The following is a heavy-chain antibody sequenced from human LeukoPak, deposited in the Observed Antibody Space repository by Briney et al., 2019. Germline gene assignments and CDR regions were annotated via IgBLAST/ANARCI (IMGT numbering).Heavy chain of an antibody. J-gene: IGHJ4*02. CDR1: GGSFSGYY. V-gene: IGHV4-34*01. CDR2: INHSGST. CDR3: ARGQGGSYDGFDY. Sequence: SETLSLTCAVYGGSFSGYYWSWTRQPPGKGLEWIGEINHSGSTNYNPSLKSRVTISVDTSKNQFSLKLSSVTAADTAVYYCARGQGGSYDGFDYWGQGTLVTVSS. D-gene: IGHD1-26*01.